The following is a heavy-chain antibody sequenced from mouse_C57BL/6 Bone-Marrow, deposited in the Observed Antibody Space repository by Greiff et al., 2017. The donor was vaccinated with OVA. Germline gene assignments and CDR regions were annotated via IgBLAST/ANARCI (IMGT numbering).Heavy chain of an antibody. CDR1: GYSFTDYN. CDR2: INPNYGTT. J-gene: IGHJ1*03. D-gene: IGHD2-3*01. Sequence: VHVKQSGPELVKPGASVKISCKASGYSFTDYNMNWVKQSNGKSLEWIGVINPNYGTTSYNQKFKGKATLTVDQSSSTAYMQLNSLTSEDSAVYYCARDGLLDWYCDVWGTGTTVTVSS. CDR3: ARDGLLDWYCDV. V-gene: IGHV1-39*01.